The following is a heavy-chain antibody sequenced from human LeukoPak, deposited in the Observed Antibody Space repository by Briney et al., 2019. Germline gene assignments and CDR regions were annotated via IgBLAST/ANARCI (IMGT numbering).Heavy chain of an antibody. D-gene: IGHD3-22*01. CDR3: ARRAQDSSGYYPLGAFDI. Sequence: GESLKISCKGSGYSFTSYWIGWVRQMPGKGLEWMGIISPSFQGQVTILADKSISTAYLQWSSLKASDTAMYYCARRAQDSSGYYPLGAFDIWGQGTMVTVSS. J-gene: IGHJ3*02. V-gene: IGHV5-51*01. CDR2: I. CDR1: GYSFTSYW.